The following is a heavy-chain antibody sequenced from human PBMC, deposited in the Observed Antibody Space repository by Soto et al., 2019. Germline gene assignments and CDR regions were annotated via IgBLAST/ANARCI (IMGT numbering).Heavy chain of an antibody. J-gene: IGHJ4*02. CDR2: VNHSGST. Sequence: SETLSLTCAVYGGSFSGYYWSWIRQPPGKGLEWIGEVNHSGSTNYNPSLKSRVTISVDTSKNQFSLKLSSVTAEDTAVYYCARDPFDCGDDCSSHYWGQGTRVTVSS. CDR3: ARDPFDCGDDCSSHY. D-gene: IGHD2-21*02. CDR1: GGSFSGYY. V-gene: IGHV4-34*01.